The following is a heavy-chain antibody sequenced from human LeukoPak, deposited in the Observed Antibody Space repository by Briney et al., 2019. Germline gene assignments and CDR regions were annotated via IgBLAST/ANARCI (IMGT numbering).Heavy chain of an antibody. D-gene: IGHD4-11*01. CDR2: ISPDDSDT. J-gene: IGHJ6*03. CDR3: ARVGYSNYYYYYYMDV. V-gene: IGHV5-51*01. Sequence: GESLKISCKGSGYSFTSYWIGWVRQMPGKGLEWMGIISPDDSDTRYSPSFQGQVTISADKSISTAYLQWSSLKASDTAMYYCARVGYSNYYYYYYMDVWGKGTTVTVSS. CDR1: GYSFTSYW.